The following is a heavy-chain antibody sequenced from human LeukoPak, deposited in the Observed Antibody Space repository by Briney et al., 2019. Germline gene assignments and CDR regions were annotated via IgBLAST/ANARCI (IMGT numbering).Heavy chain of an antibody. V-gene: IGHV3-48*03. J-gene: IGHJ3*02. Sequence: GGSLRLSCAASGFTFSDYQMNWVRQTPGKGLEWISYITNNGNTIYYGDSVQGRFTISRDNAKNLLYLQMNSLSAEDTAVYYCASEIKYGSSWYAAFGIWGQGTKVTVSS. CDR1: GFTFSDYQ. CDR2: ITNNGNTI. D-gene: IGHD6-13*01. CDR3: ASEIKYGSSWYAAFGI.